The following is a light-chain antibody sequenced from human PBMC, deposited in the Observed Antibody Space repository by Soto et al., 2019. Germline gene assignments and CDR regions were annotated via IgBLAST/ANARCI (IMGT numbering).Light chain of an antibody. J-gene: IGKJ4*01. CDR1: QSVLYSSNSKNY. CDR3: QQYYTTPLT. Sequence: DIVMTQSPDSLAVSLGERATVNCRSSQSVLYSSNSKNYLAWYQQKPGQHPKLLIYWASTRESGVPDRFSGSGSGTDFTLTISSRQAEDVAVYYCQQYYTTPLTFGGGTKVEIK. V-gene: IGKV4-1*01. CDR2: WAS.